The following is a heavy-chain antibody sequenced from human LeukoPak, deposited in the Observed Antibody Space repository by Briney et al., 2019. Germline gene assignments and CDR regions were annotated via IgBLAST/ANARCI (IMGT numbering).Heavy chain of an antibody. J-gene: IGHJ4*02. CDR2: IYYSGTT. CDR1: GFTFSAYW. V-gene: IGHV4-38-2*01. Sequence: GSLRLSCAASGFTFSAYWMYWVRRPPGKGLEWIGSIYYSGTTYYSPSLKSRVAISVDTSKNQFSLNLSSVTAADTAVYFCARARGYSYAFDYWGQGTLVTVSS. D-gene: IGHD5-18*01. CDR3: ARARGYSYAFDY.